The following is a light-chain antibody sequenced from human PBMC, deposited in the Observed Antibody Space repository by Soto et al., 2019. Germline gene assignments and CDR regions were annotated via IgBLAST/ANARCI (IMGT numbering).Light chain of an antibody. Sequence: EIVMTQSPATLSVSPGETATLSCRASQYVSNKVAWYQQKPGQAPSLLILGASTRATGVPARFSGSGSGPEFTLSISSLQSEDFAVYYCKQYKEWPPFTFGQGTRLEIK. V-gene: IGKV3-15*01. CDR2: GAS. CDR1: QYVSNK. CDR3: KQYKEWPPFT. J-gene: IGKJ5*01.